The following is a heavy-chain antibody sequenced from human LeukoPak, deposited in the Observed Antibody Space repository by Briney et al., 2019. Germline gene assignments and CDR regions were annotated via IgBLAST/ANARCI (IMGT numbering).Heavy chain of an antibody. Sequence: SGGSLRLSCAASGFTFSDYYMSWIRQAPGKGLEWVSYISSSGSTIYYADSVKGRFTISRDNAKNSLYLQMNSLRAEDTAVYYCAYGSGSYYKEPYYFDYWGQGTLVTVSS. V-gene: IGHV3-11*01. CDR3: AYGSGSYYKEPYYFDY. J-gene: IGHJ4*02. CDR2: ISSSGSTI. D-gene: IGHD3-10*01. CDR1: GFTFSDYY.